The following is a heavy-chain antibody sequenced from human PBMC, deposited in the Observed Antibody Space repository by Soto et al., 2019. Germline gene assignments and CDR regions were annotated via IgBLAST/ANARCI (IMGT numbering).Heavy chain of an antibody. D-gene: IGHD3-22*01. J-gene: IGHJ4*02. V-gene: IGHV4-59*08. Sequence: PSETLSLTCTVSGGSISSYYWSWIRQPPGKGLEWIGYIYYSGSTNYNPSLKSRVTISVDTSKNQFSLKLSSVTAADTAVYYCARQRSSSITMIVVVINYYFDYWGQGTLVTVSS. CDR1: GGSISSYY. CDR2: IYYSGST. CDR3: ARQRSSSITMIVVVINYYFDY.